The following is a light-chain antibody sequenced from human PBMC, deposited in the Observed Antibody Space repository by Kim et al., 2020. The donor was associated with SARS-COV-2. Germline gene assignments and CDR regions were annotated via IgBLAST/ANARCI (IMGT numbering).Light chain of an antibody. V-gene: IGKV1-5*03. Sequence: DIQMTQSPSTLSVSVGDRVTITCRASQSIGTWLAWYQQKPGKAPRLLIYEASNLDSGVPSRFSGSGSGTEFTLTISSLQTDDFATYYSQQDNRSPGLTFGGGTKVDIK. CDR3: QQDNRSPGLT. CDR1: QSIGTW. J-gene: IGKJ4*01. CDR2: EAS.